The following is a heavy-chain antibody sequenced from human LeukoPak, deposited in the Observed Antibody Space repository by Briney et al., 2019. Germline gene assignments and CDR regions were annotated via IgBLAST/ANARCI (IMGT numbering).Heavy chain of an antibody. CDR1: GFTFTTYY. CDR2: INPRDGST. V-gene: IGHV1-46*01. Sequence: ASVKVSCKASGFTFTTYYMHCVRPAPRHGLGRMGVINPRDGSTTYAQNFQGRVTMTSDTSTSTVYMELSGLRSEDTAVYYCARDPNTHIDYWGQGTLVTVSS. CDR3: ARDPNTHIDY. J-gene: IGHJ4*02.